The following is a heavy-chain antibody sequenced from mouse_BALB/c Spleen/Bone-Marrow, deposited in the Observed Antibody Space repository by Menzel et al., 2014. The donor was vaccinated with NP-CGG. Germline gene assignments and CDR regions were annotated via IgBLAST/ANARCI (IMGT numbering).Heavy chain of an antibody. Sequence: VKLMESGPGLVPPSQSLSITCTVSGFSLTSYGVHWVRQPPGKGLEWLGVIWAGGSTNYNSALMSRLSIIKDNSKSQVFLKMNSLQTDDTAMYYCARDYYGSSYFDYWGQGTTLTVSS. CDR2: IWAGGST. V-gene: IGHV2-9*02. D-gene: IGHD1-1*01. J-gene: IGHJ2*01. CDR3: ARDYYGSSYFDY. CDR1: GFSLTSYG.